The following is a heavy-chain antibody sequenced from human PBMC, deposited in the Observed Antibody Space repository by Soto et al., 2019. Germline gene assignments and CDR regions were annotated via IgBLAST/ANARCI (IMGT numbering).Heavy chain of an antibody. CDR1: GFTFSSYG. CDR3: ARATLLWFGESDSDAFDI. D-gene: IGHD3-10*01. J-gene: IGHJ3*02. Sequence: QVQLVESGGGVVQPGRSLRLSCAASGFTFSSYGMHWVRQAPGKGLEWVAVIWYDGSNKYYADSVKGRFTISRDNSKNTLYLQMNRLRAEDTAVYYCARATLLWFGESDSDAFDIWGQGTMVTVSS. V-gene: IGHV3-33*01. CDR2: IWYDGSNK.